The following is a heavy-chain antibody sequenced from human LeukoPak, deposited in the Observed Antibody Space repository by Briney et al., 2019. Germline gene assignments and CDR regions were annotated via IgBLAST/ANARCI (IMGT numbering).Heavy chain of an antibody. CDR2: IYHSGST. V-gene: IGHV4-30-2*01. Sequence: SETLSLTCTVSGGSISSGGYYWSWIRQPPGKDLEWIGYIYHSGSTYYNPSLKSRVTISVDRSKNQFSLKLSSVTAADTAVYYCARGQPLAAAVFDYWGQGTLVTVSS. CDR3: ARGQPLAAAVFDY. J-gene: IGHJ4*02. D-gene: IGHD6-13*01. CDR1: GGSISSGGYY.